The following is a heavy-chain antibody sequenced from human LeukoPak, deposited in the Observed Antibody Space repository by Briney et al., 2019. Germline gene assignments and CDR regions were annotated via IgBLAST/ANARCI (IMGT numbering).Heavy chain of an antibody. CDR1: GFTFSSYA. V-gene: IGHV3-23*01. CDR3: AKAPVTTCSGAYCYPIDY. Sequence: GGSLRLSCAASGFTFSSYAMSWVRHAPGKGLERVSAISGSGGSTYYADSVKGRFTISRDNSKNTLYLQMNSLRAEDAAVYYCAKAPVTTCSGAYCYPIDYWGQGTLVTVSS. J-gene: IGHJ4*02. D-gene: IGHD2-15*01. CDR2: ISGSGGST.